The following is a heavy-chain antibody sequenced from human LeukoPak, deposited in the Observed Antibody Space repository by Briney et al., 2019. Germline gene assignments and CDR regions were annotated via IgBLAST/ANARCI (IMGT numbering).Heavy chain of an antibody. CDR1: GGTFSSYA. CDR3: ARRDAALPNPVDV. J-gene: IGHJ6*02. CDR2: NIPIFDTT. D-gene: IGHD2-15*01. Sequence: ASVKVSCKASGGTFSSYAISWVRQAPGEGVEWMGGNIPIFDTTNYAQRFQGRVTITADESTSTAYMELSSLRSEDTAVYYCARRDAALPNPVDVWGQGTTVTVSS. V-gene: IGHV1-69*13.